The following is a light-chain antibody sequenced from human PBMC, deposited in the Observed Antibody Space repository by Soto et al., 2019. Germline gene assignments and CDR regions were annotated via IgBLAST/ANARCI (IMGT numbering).Light chain of an antibody. J-gene: IGKJ4*01. Sequence: IVMTQSPATLSVSPGERATLSCVASQSVSSNLAWYQQKPGQAPRLLIYGASTRATGIPARFSGSGSGTEFTLTISSLQSEDFAVYYCQQYNNWPLTFGGGTKVDIK. CDR3: QQYNNWPLT. V-gene: IGKV3-15*01. CDR1: QSVSSN. CDR2: GAS.